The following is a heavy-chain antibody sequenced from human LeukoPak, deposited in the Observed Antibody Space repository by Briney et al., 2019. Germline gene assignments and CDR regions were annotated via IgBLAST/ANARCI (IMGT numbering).Heavy chain of an antibody. CDR1: GFTFSSYG. Sequence: PGGSLRLSCAASGFTFSSYGMHWVRQAPGKGLEWVAVIWYDGSNKYYADSVKGRFIISRDNSKNTLYLQMNSLRAEDTAVYYCAREYRVLVGLDRYYGMDVWGQGTTVTVSS. J-gene: IGHJ6*02. CDR2: IWYDGSNK. D-gene: IGHD2-2*03. V-gene: IGHV3-33*01. CDR3: AREYRVLVGLDRYYGMDV.